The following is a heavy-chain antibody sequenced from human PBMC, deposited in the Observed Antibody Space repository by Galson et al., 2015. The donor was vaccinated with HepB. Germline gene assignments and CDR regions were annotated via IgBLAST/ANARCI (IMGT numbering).Heavy chain of an antibody. CDR2: IDTAGDT. CDR1: GVTFSSYD. CDR3: VRVGLGYCSSTSCPLDV. Sequence: SLRLSGAASGVTFSSYDMHWVRQAAGEGLEWVSGIDTAGDTYYPGSVKGRFTISRENVKNSLHLQMNSLGAGDTAVYYCVRVGLGYCSSTSCPLDVWGQGTTVTVSS. J-gene: IGHJ6*02. V-gene: IGHV3-13*01. D-gene: IGHD2-2*01.